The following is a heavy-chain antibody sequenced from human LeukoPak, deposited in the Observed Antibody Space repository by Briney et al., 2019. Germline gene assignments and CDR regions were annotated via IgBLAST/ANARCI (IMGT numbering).Heavy chain of an antibody. Sequence: GGSLRLSCAASGFTFSSYGMHWVRQAPGKGLEWVAVISYDGSNKYYADSVKGRFTISRDNSKNTLYLQMNSLRAEDTAVYYCAKAHYYGSGSQSSYYFDYWGQGTLVTVSS. CDR1: GFTFSSYG. CDR3: AKAHYYGSGSQSSYYFDY. J-gene: IGHJ4*02. V-gene: IGHV3-30*18. CDR2: ISYDGSNK. D-gene: IGHD3-10*01.